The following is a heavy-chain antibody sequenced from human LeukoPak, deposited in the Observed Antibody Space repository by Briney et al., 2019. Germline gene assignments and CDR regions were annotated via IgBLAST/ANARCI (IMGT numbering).Heavy chain of an antibody. D-gene: IGHD3-10*01. Sequence: ASVKVSCTASEYTFADYYLHWVRQAPGQGLVWMGHIKPNSGAIRYAQKFQDRVTLTTDTSINTAYMELSRLKSDDTAVYYCARDSGPGTYYIHFWGQGTLVTVSS. CDR2: IKPNSGAI. V-gene: IGHV1-2*06. J-gene: IGHJ4*02. CDR1: EYTFADYY. CDR3: ARDSGPGTYYIHF.